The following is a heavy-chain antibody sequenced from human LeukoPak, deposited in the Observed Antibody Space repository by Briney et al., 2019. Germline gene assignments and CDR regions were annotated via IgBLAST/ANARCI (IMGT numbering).Heavy chain of an antibody. CDR3: ARDGVYQSVSYGMDV. V-gene: IGHV3-53*01. D-gene: IGHD6-13*01. CDR1: GFTVSSNY. CDR2: IYSGGST. Sequence: GGSLRLSCAASGFTVSSNYISWVRQAPGKGLEWVSVIYSGGSTYYADSVKGRFTISRDNSKNTLYLQMNSLRAEDTAVYYCARDGVYQSVSYGMDVWGQGTTVTVSS. J-gene: IGHJ6*02.